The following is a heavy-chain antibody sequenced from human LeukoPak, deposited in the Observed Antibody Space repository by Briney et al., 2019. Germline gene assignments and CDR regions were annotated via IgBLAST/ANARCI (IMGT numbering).Heavy chain of an antibody. CDR3: ARRRDGYNWVIPYYYYMDV. CDR2: IIPIFGTA. CDR1: RGTFSSYA. D-gene: IGHD5-24*01. Sequence: SSVKVSCKASRGTFSSYAISWVRQAPGQGLEWMGGIIPIFGTANYAQKFQGRVTITADESTSTAYMELSSLRSEDTAVYYCARRRDGYNWVIPYYYYMDVWGKGTTVTVSS. V-gene: IGHV1-69*01. J-gene: IGHJ6*03.